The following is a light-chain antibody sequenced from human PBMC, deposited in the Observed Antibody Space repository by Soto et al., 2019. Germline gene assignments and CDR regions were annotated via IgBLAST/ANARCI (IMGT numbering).Light chain of an antibody. CDR1: NVESKS. J-gene: IGLJ2*01. CDR2: DDS. CDR3: QVWDSSGDQVI. Sequence: SYELTQPTSVSVAPGQTARITCGGNNVESKSVHWYQQRPGQAPVPVVYDDSDRPSGIPERFSGSNTGDTATLTISRVEAGDEADYYCQVWDSSGDQVIFGGGTKLTVL. V-gene: IGLV3-21*02.